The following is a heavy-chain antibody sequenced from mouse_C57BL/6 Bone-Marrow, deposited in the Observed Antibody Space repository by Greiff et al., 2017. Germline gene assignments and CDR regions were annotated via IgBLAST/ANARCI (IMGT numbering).Heavy chain of an antibody. D-gene: IGHD1-1*01. J-gene: IGHJ4*01. Sequence: EVKLMESGGDLVKPGGSLKLSCAASGFTFSSYGMSWVRQTPDKRLEWVATISSGGSYTYYPDSVKGRFTISRDNAKNTLYLQMSILKSEDTAMYYCSRRCTTVVARAMDYWGQGTSVTVSS. CDR3: SRRCTTVVARAMDY. CDR1: GFTFSSYG. V-gene: IGHV5-6*02. CDR2: ISSGGSYT.